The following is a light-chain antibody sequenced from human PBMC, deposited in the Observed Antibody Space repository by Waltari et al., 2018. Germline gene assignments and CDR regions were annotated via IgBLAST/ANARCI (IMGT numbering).Light chain of an antibody. CDR2: GVS. CDR3: TSYRSLTTLV. Sequence: QSALTQPASVSGSPGPSIAISCTGPSSDIGGNNFVSCNQQHPGKAPKLMISGVSNRPSGVSGRFSGSKSGNTASLTISGLQAEDEADYYCTSYRSLTTLVFGTGTKVTVL. J-gene: IGLJ1*01. CDR1: SSDIGGNNF. V-gene: IGLV2-14*01.